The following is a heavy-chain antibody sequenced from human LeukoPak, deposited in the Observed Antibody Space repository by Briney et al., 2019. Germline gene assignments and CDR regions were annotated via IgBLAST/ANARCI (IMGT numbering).Heavy chain of an antibody. CDR2: ISAYNGNT. Sequence: GASVKVSCKAFGYTFTSNYMHWVRQAPGQGPEWMGWISAYNGNTNYAQKLQGRVTMTTDTSTSTAYMELRSLRSDDTAVYYCARDVKVIGPRRWFDPWGQGTLGTVSS. CDR1: GYTFTSNY. V-gene: IGHV1-18*04. CDR3: ARDVKVIGPRRWFDP. J-gene: IGHJ5*02. D-gene: IGHD2/OR15-2a*01.